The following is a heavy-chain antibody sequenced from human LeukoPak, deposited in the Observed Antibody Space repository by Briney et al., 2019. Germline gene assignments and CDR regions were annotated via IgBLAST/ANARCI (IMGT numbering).Heavy chain of an antibody. CDR3: ATDPAGTTGS. V-gene: IGHV1-24*01. J-gene: IGHJ5*02. CDR2: LDPEDGET. Sequence: PGGSLRLSCAASGFTFSSYGMHWVRQAPGKGLEWMGGLDPEDGETIYAQKFQGRVTMTGDTSTDTAYMELSSLRSEDTAVYYCATDPAGTTGSWGQGTLVTVSS. CDR1: GFTFSSYG. D-gene: IGHD1-1*01.